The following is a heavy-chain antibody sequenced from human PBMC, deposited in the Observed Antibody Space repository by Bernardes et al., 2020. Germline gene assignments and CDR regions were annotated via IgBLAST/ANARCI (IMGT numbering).Heavy chain of an antibody. V-gene: IGHV4-39*01. D-gene: IGHD3-10*01. CDR1: GGSISSSSYY. CDR3: ARHYYGSAYYYYYGMDV. Sequence: SETLSLTCTVSGGSISSSSYYCAWIRQPPGKGLEWIGSIYYSGSTYYNPSLKSRVTISVDTSKNQFSLKLSSVTAADTAVYYCARHYYGSAYYYYYGMDVWGKGTTVTVSS. J-gene: IGHJ6*04. CDR2: IYYSGST.